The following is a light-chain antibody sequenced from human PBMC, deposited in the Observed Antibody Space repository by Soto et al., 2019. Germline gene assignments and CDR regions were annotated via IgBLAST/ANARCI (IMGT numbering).Light chain of an antibody. CDR3: QQYNTFST. V-gene: IGKV1-5*01. CDR1: ESLGGW. J-gene: IGKJ1*01. Sequence: DIQVTQSPSTLSASVGDRVTITCRASESLGGWLAWYQQKPGKAPKLLIYDASSLQSGAPSRFTGSGSATEFTLTISSLQPDDAASYYCQQYNTFSTFGQGTKVEIK. CDR2: DAS.